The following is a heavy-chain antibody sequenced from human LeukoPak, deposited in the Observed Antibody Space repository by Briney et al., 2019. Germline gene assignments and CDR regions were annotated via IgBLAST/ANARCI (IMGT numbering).Heavy chain of an antibody. D-gene: IGHD3-22*01. V-gene: IGHV4-59*01. CDR1: GDSISSYY. CDR3: ARSDYDTSKFDL. Sequence: PSETLSLTCTVSGDSISSYYWSWIRQPPGKGLEWIGYIYYSGSTNYNPSLKSRVTISVDTSKNQFSLKLSSVTAADTAVYYCARSDYDTSKFDLWGRGTLVTVSS. J-gene: IGHJ2*01. CDR2: IYYSGST.